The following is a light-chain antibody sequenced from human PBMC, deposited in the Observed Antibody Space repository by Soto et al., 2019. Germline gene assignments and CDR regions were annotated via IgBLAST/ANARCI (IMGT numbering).Light chain of an antibody. V-gene: IGLV2-14*03. J-gene: IGLJ1*01. CDR2: DVN. CDR3: SSYTSSSTLV. Sequence: QSALTQPASVSGSPGQSITISCTGTSSDVGGYNYVSWYQQHPGKAPKLMIYDVNNRPSGVSNRFSGSKSGNTASLTISGLQAEDEADYYCSSYTSSSTLVFGTGTKVTVL. CDR1: SSDVGGYNY.